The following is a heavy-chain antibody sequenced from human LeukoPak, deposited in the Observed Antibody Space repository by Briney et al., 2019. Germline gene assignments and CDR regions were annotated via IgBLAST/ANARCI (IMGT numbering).Heavy chain of an antibody. CDR2: INQDGSDK. Sequence: GGSLRLSCVVSEFNFRNYCMSWVRQTPGKGLEWVANINQDGSDKYYVDSVKGLFIISRDNATNSLYLQMNSLRDEDTAVYYCARDSAAHGGYWGQGTPVIVSS. J-gene: IGHJ4*02. CDR3: ARDSAAHGGY. D-gene: IGHD6-25*01. V-gene: IGHV3-7*03. CDR1: EFNFRNYC.